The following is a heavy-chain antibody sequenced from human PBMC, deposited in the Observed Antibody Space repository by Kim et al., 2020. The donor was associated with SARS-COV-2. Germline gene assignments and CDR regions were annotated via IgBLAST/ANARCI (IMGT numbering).Heavy chain of an antibody. CDR2: ITNNGVGT. CDR1: GFTFSSSA. V-gene: IGHV3-23*01. CDR3: AKDPSAWPHYFDY. Sequence: GGSLRLSCAASGFTFSSSAMSWVRQAPGKGLEWVSTITNNGVGTHYADSVKGRFTISRDNSKNTLYLQINSLRAEDTAVNHCAKDPSAWPHYFDYWGQGT. J-gene: IGHJ4*02.